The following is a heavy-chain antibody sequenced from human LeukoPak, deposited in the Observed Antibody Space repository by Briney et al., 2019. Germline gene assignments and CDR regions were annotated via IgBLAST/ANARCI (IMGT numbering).Heavy chain of an antibody. D-gene: IGHD2-2*02. V-gene: IGHV3-33*08. CDR1: GFTFSSYA. J-gene: IGHJ4*02. Sequence: PGGSLRLSCAASGFTFSSYAMSWVRQAPGKGLEWVAVIWYDGSNKYYADSVKGRFTISRDNSKNTLYLQMNSLRAEDTAVYYCARCYRSCRVLDYWGQGTLVTVSS. CDR2: IWYDGSNK. CDR3: ARCYRSCRVLDY.